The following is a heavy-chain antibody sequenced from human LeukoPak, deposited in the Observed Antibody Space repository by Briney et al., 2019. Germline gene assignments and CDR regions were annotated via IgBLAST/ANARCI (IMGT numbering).Heavy chain of an antibody. CDR1: GFTFSNYW. CDR2: IKQDGSEK. Sequence: GGSLRLSCAASGFTFSNYWMSWVRQAPGKGLEWVANIKQDGSEKYYVDFVKGRFTISRDNAKNSLYLQMNSLRAEDTAVYYCARAYGDYFDYWGQGTLVTVSS. CDR3: ARAYGDYFDY. V-gene: IGHV3-7*01. D-gene: IGHD4-17*01. J-gene: IGHJ4*02.